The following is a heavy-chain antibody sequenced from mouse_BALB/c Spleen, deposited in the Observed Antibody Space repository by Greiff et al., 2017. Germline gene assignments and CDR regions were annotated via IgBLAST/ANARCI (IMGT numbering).Heavy chain of an antibody. V-gene: IGHV5-12-1*01. CDR3: ARAYGNLKWFAY. Sequence: EVHLVESGGGLVKPGGSLKLSCAASGFAFSSYDMSWVRQTPEKRLEWVAYISSGGGSTYYPDTVKGRFTISRDNAKNTLYLQMSSLKSEDTAMYYCARAYGNLKWFAYWGQGTLVTVSA. CDR1: GFAFSSYD. CDR2: ISSGGGST. J-gene: IGHJ3*01. D-gene: IGHD2-10*02.